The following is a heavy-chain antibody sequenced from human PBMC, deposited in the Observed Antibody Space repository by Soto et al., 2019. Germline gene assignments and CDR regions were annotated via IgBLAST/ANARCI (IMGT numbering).Heavy chain of an antibody. CDR2: IDDSGST. J-gene: IGHJ6*03. CDR1: GGSFSDYY. V-gene: IGHV4-34*01. CDR3: ARPTRTWYSHYYYYMDV. D-gene: IGHD6-13*01. Sequence: QVQLQQWGAGLLKPSETLSLTCAVYGGSFSDYYWTWIRQPPGKGLEWIGDIDDSGSTHYNPSLKRRVTISVDTSKNQFSMKLSSVTAADTAVYYCARPTRTWYSHYYYYMDVWGKGTTVTVSS.